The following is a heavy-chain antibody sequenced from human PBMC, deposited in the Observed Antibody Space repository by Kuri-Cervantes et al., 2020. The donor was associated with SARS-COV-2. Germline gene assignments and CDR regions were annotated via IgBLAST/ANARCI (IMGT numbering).Heavy chain of an antibody. J-gene: IGHJ2*01. D-gene: IGHD6-19*01. CDR2: INHSGST. CDR3: ARGRIGYSSGWSYWYFDL. CDR1: GGSFRGYY. Sequence: GSLRLSCAVYGGSFRGYYWSWIRQPPGKGLEWVGEINHSGSTNYNTSLKSRVTISVDTTKNQFSLKLSSVTAADTAVYYCARGRIGYSSGWSYWYFDLWGRGTLVTVSS. V-gene: IGHV4-34*01.